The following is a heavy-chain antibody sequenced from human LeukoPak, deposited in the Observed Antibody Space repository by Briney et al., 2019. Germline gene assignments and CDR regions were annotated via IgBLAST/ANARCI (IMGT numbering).Heavy chain of an antibody. Sequence: SETLSLTCAVYGGSFSGHYWTWIRQPPGKGLEWIGEINHSGGTNYNPSLKSRVTISVDTSKNQFSLKLSSVTAADTAVYYCARGHPPLDYWGQGTLVTVSS. CDR3: ARGHPPLDY. CDR2: INHSGGT. CDR1: GGSFSGHY. J-gene: IGHJ4*02. V-gene: IGHV4-34*01.